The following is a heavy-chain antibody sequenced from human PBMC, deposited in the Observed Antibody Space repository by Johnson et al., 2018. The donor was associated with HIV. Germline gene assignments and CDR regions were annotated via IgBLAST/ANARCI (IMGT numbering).Heavy chain of an antibody. J-gene: IGHJ3*01. CDR2: IAHDESIT. CDR3: AKDDNLGVWYSDAFDV. V-gene: IGHV3-30*02. D-gene: IGHD6-19*01. CDR1: GFTFADYG. Sequence: QMMLVESGGGLVQPGRSLILSCAASGFTFADYGMHWVRQPPGKGLEWVAFIAHDESITHYADSVKGRFTMSRANSKNTLYLQMKSLRPEDTSIYYCAKDDNLGVWYSDAFDVWGQGTVVTVSS.